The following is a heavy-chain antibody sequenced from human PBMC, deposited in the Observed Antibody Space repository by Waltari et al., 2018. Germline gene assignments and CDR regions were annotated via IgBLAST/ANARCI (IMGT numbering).Heavy chain of an antibody. V-gene: IGHV4-39*07. D-gene: IGHD2-21*01. Sequence: QLQLQESGPGLVKPSETLSLTCTVSGGSISSSSYYWGWIRQPPGKGLEWIGRIYYSGSTYYNPSLKSRVTISVDTSKNQFSLKLSSVTAADTAVYYCARGWGLNAFDIWGQGTMVTVSS. CDR1: GGSISSSSYY. CDR2: IYYSGST. J-gene: IGHJ3*02. CDR3: ARGWGLNAFDI.